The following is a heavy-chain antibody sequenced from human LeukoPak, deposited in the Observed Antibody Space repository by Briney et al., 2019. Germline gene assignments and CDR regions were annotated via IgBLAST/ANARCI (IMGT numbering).Heavy chain of an antibody. CDR1: GFTFSSYA. D-gene: IGHD3-10*01. CDR2: ISGSGGTT. J-gene: IGHJ4*02. V-gene: IGHV3-23*01. CDR3: AKDTRFGELLFFYFES. Sequence: PGGSLRLSCAASGFTFSSYAMTWVRQAPGKGLEWVAAISGSGGTTYYADSGQGRFTISRDNAKNTVYLQMNSLRAEDTALYYCAKDTRFGELLFFYFESWGQGTLVTVSS.